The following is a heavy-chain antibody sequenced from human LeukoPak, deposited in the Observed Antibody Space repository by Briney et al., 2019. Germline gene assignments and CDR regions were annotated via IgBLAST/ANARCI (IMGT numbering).Heavy chain of an antibody. J-gene: IGHJ6*02. D-gene: IGHD3-10*01. CDR1: AGSISSYY. CDR3: ARRLVVRGNLNYYYYGMDV. V-gene: IGHV4-59*08. Sequence: SETLSLTCTVSAGSISSYYWSWIRQPPGKGLEWIGYIYYSGSTNYNPSLKSRVTISVDTSKNQFSLKLSSVTAADTAVYYCARRLVVRGNLNYYYYGMDVWGQGTTVTVSS. CDR2: IYYSGST.